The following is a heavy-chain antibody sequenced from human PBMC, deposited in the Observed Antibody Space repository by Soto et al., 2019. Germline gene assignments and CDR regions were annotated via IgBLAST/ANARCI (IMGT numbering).Heavy chain of an antibody. V-gene: IGHV1-18*01. CDR3: ARVVPGAEAWFGP. CDR1: GYTFSNYG. J-gene: IGHJ5*02. CDR2: ISLYSDGT. Sequence: ASVKVSCKTSGYTFSNYGITWVRQAPGQPLEWLGWISLYSDGTNYAQKFQGRVPMTTDTSTTTAYMELRSLRSDDTAVYYCARVVPGAEAWFGPWGQGTLVTVSS. D-gene: IGHD2-2*01.